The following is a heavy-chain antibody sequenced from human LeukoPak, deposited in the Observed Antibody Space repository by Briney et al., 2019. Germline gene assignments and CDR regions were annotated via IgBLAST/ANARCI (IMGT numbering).Heavy chain of an antibody. CDR1: GFTFSSYA. CDR3: ARDPNYDINY. D-gene: IGHD3-22*01. V-gene: IGHV3-21*01. CDR2: ISSSSSYI. Sequence: PGGSLRLSCAASGFTFSSYAMSWVRQAPGKGLEWVSSISSSSSYIYYADSVKGRFTISRDNAKNSLYLQMNSLRAEDTAVYYCARDPNYDINYWGQGTLVTVSS. J-gene: IGHJ4*02.